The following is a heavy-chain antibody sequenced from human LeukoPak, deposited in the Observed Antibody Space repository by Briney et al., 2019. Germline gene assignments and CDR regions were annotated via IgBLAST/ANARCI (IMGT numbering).Heavy chain of an antibody. CDR1: GGSISSYY. V-gene: IGHV4-59*01. J-gene: IGHJ4*02. Sequence: SETLSLTCTVSGGSISSYYWSWIRQPPGKGLEWIGYIYYSGSTNYNPSLKSRVTISVDTSKNQFSLKLSSVTAADTAVYYCVRVERNSGYEPDFDFWGQGTLVTVSS. CDR3: VRVERNSGYEPDFDF. D-gene: IGHD5-12*01. CDR2: IYYSGST.